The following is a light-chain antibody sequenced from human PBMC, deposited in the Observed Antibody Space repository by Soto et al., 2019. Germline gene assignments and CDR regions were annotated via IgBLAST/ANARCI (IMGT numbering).Light chain of an antibody. CDR3: QHYNSYSEA. CDR2: KAS. CDR1: QTISSW. Sequence: IQMTQSPSTPSGSVGDRVTITCRASQTISSWLAWYQQKPGKAPKLLIYKASTLKSGVPSRFSGSGSGTEFTLTISSLQPDDFATYYCQHYNSYSEAFGQGTKVDNK. J-gene: IGKJ1*01. V-gene: IGKV1-5*03.